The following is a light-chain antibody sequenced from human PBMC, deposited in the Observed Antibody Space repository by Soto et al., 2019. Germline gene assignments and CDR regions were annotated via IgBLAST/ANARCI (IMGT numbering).Light chain of an antibody. Sequence: EIVMTQSPATLSVSPGERATLSCRAGQSVSSNLAWYQQKPGQAPRLLIYGASTRATGIPSMFSGSGSGTEFTLTISSLQSEDFAVYYCQQYNNWPPWTFGQGTKVDI. V-gene: IGKV3-15*01. CDR3: QQYNNWPPWT. CDR1: QSVSSN. J-gene: IGKJ1*01. CDR2: GAS.